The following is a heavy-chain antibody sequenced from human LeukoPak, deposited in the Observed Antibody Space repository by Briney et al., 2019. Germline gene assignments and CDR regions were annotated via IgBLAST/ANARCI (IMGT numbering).Heavy chain of an antibody. CDR2: ISWNSGSI. CDR1: GFTFDDYA. V-gene: IGHV3-9*01. Sequence: GRSLRFSCAASGFTFDDYAMHWVRQAPGKGLEWVSGISWNSGSIGYADSVKGRFTISRDNAKNSLYLQMNSLRAEDTALYYCAKAGGGYNYGYSDYWGQGTLVTVSS. CDR3: AKAGGGYNYGYSDY. D-gene: IGHD5-24*01. J-gene: IGHJ4*02.